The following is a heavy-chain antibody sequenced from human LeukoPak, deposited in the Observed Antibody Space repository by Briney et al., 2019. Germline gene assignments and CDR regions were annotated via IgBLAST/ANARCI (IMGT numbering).Heavy chain of an antibody. CDR2: IYWNDDA. Sequence: ESGPTLVNPTQTLTLTCTFSGFSLSTGGVGVGWIRQPPGKPLEWLALIYWNDDARYSPSLKTRLTITRDTSKNQVVLIMTDMDPVDTATYYCAHRPANAYAEYFDYWGQGILVAVSS. V-gene: IGHV2-5*01. CDR3: AHRPANAYAEYFDY. D-gene: IGHD3-16*01. CDR1: GFSLSTGGVG. J-gene: IGHJ4*02.